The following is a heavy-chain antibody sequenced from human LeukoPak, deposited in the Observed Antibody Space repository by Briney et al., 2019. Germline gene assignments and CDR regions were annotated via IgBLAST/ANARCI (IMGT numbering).Heavy chain of an antibody. CDR3: ARQSHSSGWYIVTEDRGWFDP. CDR2: IYPGDSGT. V-gene: IGHV5-51*01. J-gene: IGHJ5*02. CDR1: GYIFTSYW. D-gene: IGHD6-19*01. Sequence: GASLQISCKGSGYIFTSYWIGWVRQLPGKGLEWMGIIYPGDSGTKYSPSFQGQVTISADKSISTACLQWSSLKASDTAMYYCARQSHSSGWYIVTEDRGWFDPWGQGTLVTVSS.